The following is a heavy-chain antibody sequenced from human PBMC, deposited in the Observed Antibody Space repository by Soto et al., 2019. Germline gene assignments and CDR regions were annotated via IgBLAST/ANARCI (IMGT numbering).Heavy chain of an antibody. CDR1: GFTFSSYA. D-gene: IGHD1-7*01. V-gene: IGHV3-30-3*01. Sequence: GGSLRLSCAASGFTFSSYAMHWVRQAPGKGLEWVAVISYDGSNKYYADSVKGRFTISRDNFKNTLSVQMNSLRPEDTAVYYCARDGLELGEYYYYGMDVWGQGTTVTVSS. CDR2: ISYDGSNK. J-gene: IGHJ6*02. CDR3: ARDGLELGEYYYYGMDV.